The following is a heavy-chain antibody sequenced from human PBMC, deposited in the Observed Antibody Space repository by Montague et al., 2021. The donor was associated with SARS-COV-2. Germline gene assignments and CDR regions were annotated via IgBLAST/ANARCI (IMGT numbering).Heavy chain of an antibody. J-gene: IGHJ5*02. CDR3: ARDAYYFGPGQEKHGEFDP. Sequence: SETLSLTCSVSGDSITPYGDSVGGYFWSWIRQPAGKGLEWIGRIYATCNFDYNPSLNSRVSMSMDTSKQEFSMRLISVTAADTAVYYCARDAYYFGPGQEKHGEFDPWGQGILVTVSS. CDR1: GDSITPYGDSVGGYF. CDR2: IYATCNF. V-gene: IGHV4-4*07. D-gene: IGHD2/OR15-2a*01.